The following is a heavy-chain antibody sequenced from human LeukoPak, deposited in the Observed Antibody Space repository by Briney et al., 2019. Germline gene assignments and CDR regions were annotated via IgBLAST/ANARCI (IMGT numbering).Heavy chain of an antibody. V-gene: IGHV1-46*01. CDR3: ARRIAAAGTPTYNWFDP. J-gene: IGHJ5*02. CDR1: GYTFTSYY. CDR2: INPSGGST. D-gene: IGHD6-13*01. Sequence: ASVKVSCKASGYTFTSYYMHWVRQAPGQGLEWMGIINPSGGSTSYAQKFQGRVTMTRDTSTSTVYMELSSLRSEDTAVYYCARRIAAAGTPTYNWFDPWGQGTLVTVSS.